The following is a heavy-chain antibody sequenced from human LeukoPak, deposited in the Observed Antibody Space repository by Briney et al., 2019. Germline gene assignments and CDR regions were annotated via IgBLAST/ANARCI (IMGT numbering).Heavy chain of an antibody. Sequence: GGSLRLSCAASGFTFDDYAMHWVRQAPGKGLEWVSGISWNSGSIGYADSVKGRFTISRDNSKNTLYLQMNSLRAEDTAVYYCARDRYVTTDLDYWGQGTLVTVSS. CDR3: ARDRYVTTDLDY. V-gene: IGHV3-9*01. J-gene: IGHJ4*02. D-gene: IGHD4-17*01. CDR1: GFTFDDYA. CDR2: ISWNSGSI.